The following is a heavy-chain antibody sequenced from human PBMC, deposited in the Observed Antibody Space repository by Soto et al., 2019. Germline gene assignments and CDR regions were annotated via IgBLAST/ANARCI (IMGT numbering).Heavy chain of an antibody. J-gene: IGHJ6*02. CDR1: GFSFSDYG. CDR2: LSKDGSHK. V-gene: IGHV3-30*18. D-gene: IGHD2-15*01. Sequence: QVQLVESGGGVVQPGRSLRLSCVASGFSFSDYGMHWVRQAPGRGLKWVAVLSKDGSHKFYSDSVKGRFTISRDNSKNTLYLEVNSLRAEDTGVYYCAKDVRTSCYGSWCYYYYGMDVWGQGTTVTVSS. CDR3: AKDVRTSCYGSWCYYYYGMDV.